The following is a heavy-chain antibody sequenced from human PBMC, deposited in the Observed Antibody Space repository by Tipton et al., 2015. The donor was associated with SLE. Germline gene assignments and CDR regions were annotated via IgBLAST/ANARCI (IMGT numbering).Heavy chain of an antibody. CDR1: GFTFSSYA. D-gene: IGHD3-10*01. V-gene: IGHV3-23*01. J-gene: IGHJ4*02. CDR3: AKEVRRSGNFDF. Sequence: GSLRLSCAASGFTFSSYAMSWVRQAPGKGLEWVSGLSGSGGSTYYVDSVKGRFTISRDNSKNTLYLQMDSLRAEDTAIYYCAKEVRRSGNFDFWGQGTLVTVSS. CDR2: LSGSGGST.